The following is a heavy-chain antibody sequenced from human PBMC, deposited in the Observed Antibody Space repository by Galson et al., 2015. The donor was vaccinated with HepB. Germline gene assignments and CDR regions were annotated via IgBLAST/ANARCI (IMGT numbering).Heavy chain of an antibody. Sequence: LRLSCAASGFAFSTYDMHWVRQVTGKGLEWVSGIGTVGDTYYPGSVKGRFTISREDPKNSLYLQMNSLRAGDTAVYYCARGLRNHDAFDIWGQGTVVTVSS. V-gene: IGHV3-13*04. J-gene: IGHJ3*02. CDR1: GFAFSTYD. CDR3: ARGLRNHDAFDI. CDR2: IGTVGDT. D-gene: IGHD2/OR15-2a*01.